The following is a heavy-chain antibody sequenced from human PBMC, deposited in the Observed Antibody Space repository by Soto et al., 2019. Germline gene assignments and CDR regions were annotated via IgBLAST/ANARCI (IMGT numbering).Heavy chain of an antibody. Sequence: SETLSLTCSVSSGSTSSYYWCWIRQPPGKGLEWIGYIYYSGSTNYNPSLKSRVTISVDTSKNQFSLKLSSVTAADTAVYYCARAGYSYGYWQDGMDVWGQGTTVTVSS. CDR3: ARAGYSYGYWQDGMDV. CDR2: IYYSGST. CDR1: SGSTSSYY. J-gene: IGHJ6*02. D-gene: IGHD5-18*01. V-gene: IGHV4-59*01.